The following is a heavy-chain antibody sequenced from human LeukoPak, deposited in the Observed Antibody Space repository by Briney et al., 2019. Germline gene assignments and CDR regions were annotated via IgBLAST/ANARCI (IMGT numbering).Heavy chain of an antibody. V-gene: IGHV3-7*01. CDR1: GFTFSSYW. Sequence: GGSLRLSCAASGFTFSSYWMSWVRQAPGKGLEWVANINRDGSGTYYVDSVKGRFTISRDNSKNSLYLQMNSLRAEDTAVYYCARAVYYYESRGTHDAFAIWGQGTMVTVSS. D-gene: IGHD3-22*01. CDR3: ARAVYYYESRGTHDAFAI. J-gene: IGHJ3*02. CDR2: INRDGSGT.